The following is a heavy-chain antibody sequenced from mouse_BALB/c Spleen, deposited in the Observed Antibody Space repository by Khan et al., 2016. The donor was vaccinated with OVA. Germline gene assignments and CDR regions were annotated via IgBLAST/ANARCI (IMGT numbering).Heavy chain of an antibody. D-gene: IGHD2-1*01. J-gene: IGHJ3*01. CDR3: ARGGYGTFAY. CDR2: IDPSDSET. V-gene: IGHV1-61*01. Sequence: QVQLKESGAELVRPGASVKLSCKASGYTFTSFWMNWVKQRPGQGLEWIGMIDPSDSETHFNQMFKDKATLTVDKSSSTAYMQLRNLTSEDSAVYYCARGGYGTFAYWGQGTLVTVSA. CDR1: GYTFTSFW.